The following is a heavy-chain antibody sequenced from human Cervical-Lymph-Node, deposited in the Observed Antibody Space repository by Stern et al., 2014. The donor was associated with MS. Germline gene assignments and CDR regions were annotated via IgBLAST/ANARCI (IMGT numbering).Heavy chain of an antibody. J-gene: IGHJ4*02. D-gene: IGHD1-14*01. CDR2: IYPGASEP. Sequence: EVQLVESGAELIRPGESLKISCKGSGYKFSIYWIACVRQMPGKGLEWMGIIYPGASEPRYSPSFQGQVTMAADKSTSTAYLQWSSLNASDTAMYFCARQTTAWASDVWGQGTLVTVSS. CDR3: ARQTTAWASDV. CDR1: GYKFSIYW. V-gene: IGHV5-51*01.